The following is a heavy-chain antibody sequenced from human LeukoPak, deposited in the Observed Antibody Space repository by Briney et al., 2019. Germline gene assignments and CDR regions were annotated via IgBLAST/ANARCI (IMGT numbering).Heavy chain of an antibody. CDR2: ISYDGSNK. J-gene: IGHJ4*02. CDR1: GFTFSSYA. CDR3: AREYYDSSGSIIGL. Sequence: PGRSLRLSCAASGFTFSSYAMHWVRQAPGKGLEWVAVISYDGSNKYYADSVKGRFTISRDNSKNTLYLQMNSLRAEDTAVYYCAREYYDSSGSIIGLWGQGTLVTVSS. D-gene: IGHD3-22*01. V-gene: IGHV3-30-3*01.